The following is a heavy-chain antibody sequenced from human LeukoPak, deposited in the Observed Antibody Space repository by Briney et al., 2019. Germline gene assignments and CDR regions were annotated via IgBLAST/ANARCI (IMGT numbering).Heavy chain of an antibody. V-gene: IGHV4-59*01. Sequence: SETLSLTCTVSGGSISSYHWSWIRQPPGKGLEWIGYIYYSGSTNYNPSLKSRVTISVDTSKNQFSLKLSSVTAADTAVYYCARLVGWLLLEGCYSDYWGQGTLVTVSS. D-gene: IGHD3-22*01. CDR2: IYYSGST. J-gene: IGHJ4*02. CDR3: ARLVGWLLLEGCYSDY. CDR1: GGSISSYH.